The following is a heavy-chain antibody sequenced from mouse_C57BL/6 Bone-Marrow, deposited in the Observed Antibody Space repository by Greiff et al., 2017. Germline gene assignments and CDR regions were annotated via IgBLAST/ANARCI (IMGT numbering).Heavy chain of an antibody. J-gene: IGHJ4*01. CDR3: ARASIVTTAHYYAMDY. V-gene: IGHV5-4*03. D-gene: IGHD2-5*01. Sequence: GNVVESGGGLVKPGGSLKLSCAASGFTFSSYAMSWVRQTPEKRLEWVATISDGGSYTYYPDNVKGRFTISRDNAKNNLYLQMSHLKSEDTAMYYCARASIVTTAHYYAMDYWGQGTSVTVSS. CDR2: ISDGGSYT. CDR1: GFTFSSYA.